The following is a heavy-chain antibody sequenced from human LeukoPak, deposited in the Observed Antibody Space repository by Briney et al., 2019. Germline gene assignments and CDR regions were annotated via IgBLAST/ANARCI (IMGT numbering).Heavy chain of an antibody. CDR2: ISSSSSTI. V-gene: IGHV3-48*01. J-gene: IGHJ6*03. Sequence: GGSLRLSCAASGLTFSSYSMNWDRQAPGKGLEWVSYISSSSSTIYYADSVKGRFTISRDNAKNSLYLQMNSLRAEDTAVYYCARGRYYMDVWGKGTTVTVSS. CDR1: GLTFSSYS. CDR3: ARGRYYMDV.